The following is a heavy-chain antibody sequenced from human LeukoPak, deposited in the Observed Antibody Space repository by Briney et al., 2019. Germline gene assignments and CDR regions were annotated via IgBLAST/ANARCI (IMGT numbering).Heavy chain of an antibody. D-gene: IGHD6-13*01. CDR1: GYTFTSYD. V-gene: IGHV1-2*02. CDR2: INPNSGGT. J-gene: IGHJ5*02. CDR3: ARDREGSRSSNWFDP. Sequence: ASVKVSCKASGYTFTSYDINWVRQAPGQGLEWMGWINPNSGGTNYAQKFQGRVTMTRDTSISTAYMELSRLRSDDTAMYYCARDREGSRSSNWFDPWGQGTLVTVSS.